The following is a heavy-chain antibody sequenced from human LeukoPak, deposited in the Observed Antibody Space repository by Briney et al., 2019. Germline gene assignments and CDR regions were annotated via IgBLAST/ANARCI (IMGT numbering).Heavy chain of an antibody. CDR1: GFSFRNYV. J-gene: IGHJ4*02. V-gene: IGHV3-23*05. CDR3: AKDGGSYTGYFDY. CDR2: ITTINDI. Sequence: PGGSLRLSCAASGFSFRNYVMAWVRQAPGKGLEWVSSITTINDIYYSDSVKGRFTISRDNSKRTLYLQMDSLRAEDTAVYYCAKDGGSYTGYFDYWGPGTRVTVSS. D-gene: IGHD1-26*01.